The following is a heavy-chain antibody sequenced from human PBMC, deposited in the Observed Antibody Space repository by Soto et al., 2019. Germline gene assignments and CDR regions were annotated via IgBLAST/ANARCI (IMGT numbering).Heavy chain of an antibody. J-gene: IGHJ6*02. V-gene: IGHV1-69*01. CDR3: AREDLQALQYYYYGMDV. Sequence: QVQLVQSGAEVKKPGSSVKVSCKASGGTFSSYAISWVRQSPGQGLEWMGGIIPIFGTANYAQKFQGRVTITADESTSTAYMELRSLRSEDTAVYYCAREDLQALQYYYYGMDVWGQGTTVTVSS. CDR1: GGTFSSYA. D-gene: IGHD4-4*01. CDR2: IIPIFGTA.